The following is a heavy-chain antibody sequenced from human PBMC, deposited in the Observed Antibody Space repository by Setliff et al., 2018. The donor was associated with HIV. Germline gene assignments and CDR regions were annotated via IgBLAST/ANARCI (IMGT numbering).Heavy chain of an antibody. V-gene: IGHV1-18*01. CDR1: GYSFTNLG. CDR2: ISVYNGHT. Sequence: ASVKVSCKASGYSFTNLGLNWVRQAPGQGLEWMGWISVYNGHTNFAQKLQDRVTMTTDTSANTAYMELSSLRSDDTAVYFCARGALLAAFDFDHWGHGTLVTVSS. D-gene: IGHD3-10*01. CDR3: ARGALLAAFDFDH. J-gene: IGHJ4*01.